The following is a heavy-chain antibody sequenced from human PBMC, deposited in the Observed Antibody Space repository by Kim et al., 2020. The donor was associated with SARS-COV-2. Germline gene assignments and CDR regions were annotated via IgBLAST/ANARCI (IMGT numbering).Heavy chain of an antibody. D-gene: IGHD2-15*01. Sequence: ASAKVSCKGSGYTFSDYYVHWVRQAPGQGLEWMGWINPNSGGTKYTQKFQGRVTMTTDTSISTAYMDLSSLTSDDTAVYFCVRALSYCSGGSCYSWGQGTLVTVSS. CDR2: INPNSGGT. CDR1: GYTFSDYY. CDR3: VRALSYCSGGSCYS. J-gene: IGHJ4*02. V-gene: IGHV1-2*02.